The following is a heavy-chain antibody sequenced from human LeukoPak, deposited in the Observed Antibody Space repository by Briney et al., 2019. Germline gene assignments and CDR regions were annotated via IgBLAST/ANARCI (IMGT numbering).Heavy chain of an antibody. CDR2: VSGSGDNT. Sequence: PGGSLSLSCAASGFTFSSYSMNWVRQAPGQGLGWVSAVSGSGDNTYYADSVKGRFTISRDNSKNTLSLQMNSLRAEDTAIYYCAKDPINTLMVSPNLDYWGQGTLVTVSS. CDR3: AKDPINTLMVSPNLDY. J-gene: IGHJ4*02. CDR1: GFTFSSYS. D-gene: IGHD5-18*01. V-gene: IGHV3-23*01.